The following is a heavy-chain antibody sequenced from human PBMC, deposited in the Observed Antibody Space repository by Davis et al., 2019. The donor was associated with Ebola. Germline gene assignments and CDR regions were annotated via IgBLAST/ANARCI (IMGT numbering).Heavy chain of an antibody. V-gene: IGHV4-31*03. CDR3: ARVRTSTAGLDY. CDR1: GGSISGYY. J-gene: IGHJ4*02. D-gene: IGHD6-13*01. Sequence: PSETLSLTCTVSGGSISGYYWSWIRQHPEKGLEWIGYIYHSGSTYYNPSLKSRVTISVDTSKNQFSLKLSSVTAADTAVYYCARVRTSTAGLDYWGQGTLVTVSS. CDR2: IYHSGST.